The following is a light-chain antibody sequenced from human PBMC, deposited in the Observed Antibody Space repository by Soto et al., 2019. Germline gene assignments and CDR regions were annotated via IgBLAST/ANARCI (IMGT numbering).Light chain of an antibody. J-gene: IGKJ4*01. CDR2: AAS. CDR3: QQSYSTPLT. CDR1: QSISSY. V-gene: IGKV1-39*01. Sequence: DIQMTQSPSSLSASVGDRVTITCRASQSISSYLNWYQQKPGKAPKLLIYAASSLQSGVPSRFSGSGSGTDFTTTISRQQPEDFATYYCQQSYSTPLTFGGGTKVEIK.